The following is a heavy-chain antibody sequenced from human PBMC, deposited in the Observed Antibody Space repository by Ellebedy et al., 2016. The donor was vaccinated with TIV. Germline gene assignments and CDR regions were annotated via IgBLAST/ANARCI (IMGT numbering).Heavy chain of an antibody. Sequence: PGGSLRLSCAASGFAFSTYSMTWVRQAPGKGLEWVSSISSSGTYRYHADSMEGRFTISRDNAKNSRYLQMNSLRADDTAVYYCAREKSGHKWNEGFDSWGQGTLVTVSS. CDR3: AREKSGHKWNEGFDS. V-gene: IGHV3-21*01. J-gene: IGHJ4*02. D-gene: IGHD1-1*01. CDR2: ISSSGTYR. CDR1: GFAFSTYS.